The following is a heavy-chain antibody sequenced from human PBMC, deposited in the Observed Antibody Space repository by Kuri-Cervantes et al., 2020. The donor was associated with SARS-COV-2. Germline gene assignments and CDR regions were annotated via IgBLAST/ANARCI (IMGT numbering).Heavy chain of an antibody. CDR1: GFSLSNARMG. D-gene: IGHD3-10*01. J-gene: IGHJ4*02. V-gene: IGHV2-26*01. CDR2: IFSNDEK. Sequence: SGPTLVKPTETLTLTCTVSGFSLSNARMGVSWIRQPPGKALEWLAHIFSNDEKSYSTSLKSRLTISKDTSKSQVVLTMTNMDPVDTATYHCARLWFGESPDYFDYWGQGTLVTVSS. CDR3: ARLWFGESPDYFDY.